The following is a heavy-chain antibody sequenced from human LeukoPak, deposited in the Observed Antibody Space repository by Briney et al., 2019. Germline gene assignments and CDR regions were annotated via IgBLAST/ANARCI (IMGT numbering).Heavy chain of an antibody. CDR1: GFTFSNYG. D-gene: IGHD6-13*01. CDR3: AKDRVTAAGYYFDY. CDR2: ISFDGSAK. Sequence: GGSLRLSCAASGFTFSNYGMHWVRQAPGKGLEWVSVISFDGSAKYYADSVKGRFTISRDNSKNTLYLQMTSLRAEDTAVYYCAKDRVTAAGYYFDYWGQGTLVTVS. V-gene: IGHV3-30*18. J-gene: IGHJ4*02.